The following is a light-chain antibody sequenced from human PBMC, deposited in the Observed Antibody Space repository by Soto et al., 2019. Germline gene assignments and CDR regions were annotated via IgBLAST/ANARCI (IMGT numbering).Light chain of an antibody. J-gene: IGKJ1*01. CDR2: GAS. CDR1: QSVSSSY. CDR3: QQYGSSAWT. V-gene: IGKV3-20*01. Sequence: EIVLTQSPGTLSLSPGERATLSCRASQSVSSSYLAWYQQKPGQAPRLLIYGASSRATGIPDRFSGSGSGTDFTLPISRLEPEDLAVYYCQQYGSSAWTFGQGTKVEIK.